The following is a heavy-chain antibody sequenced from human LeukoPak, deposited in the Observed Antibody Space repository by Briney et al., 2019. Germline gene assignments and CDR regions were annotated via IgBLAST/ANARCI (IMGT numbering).Heavy chain of an antibody. D-gene: IGHD5-12*01. CDR1: GGSISSSSYY. CDR3: ARLATIDY. CDR2: IYYSGST. J-gene: IGHJ4*02. V-gene: IGHV4-39*01. Sequence: SETLSLTCTVSGGSISSSSYYRGWIRQPPGKGLEWIGSIYYSGSTYYNPSLKSRVTISVDTSKNQFSLKLSSVTAADTAVYYCARLATIDYWGQGTLVTVSS.